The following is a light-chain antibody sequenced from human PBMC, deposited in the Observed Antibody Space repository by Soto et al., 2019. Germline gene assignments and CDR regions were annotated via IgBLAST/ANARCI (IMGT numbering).Light chain of an antibody. CDR2: AAS. Sequence: DIQMTQSPSTLSASVGDRVTITCRASQSIDNWLAWYQQKPGKAPKLLIYAASTLEAGVPSRFSGSGSGTEFTLTIKSLQPDDFANYYCQQFSSYSTFGQGTKV. CDR3: QQFSSYST. J-gene: IGKJ1*01. V-gene: IGKV1-5*01. CDR1: QSIDNW.